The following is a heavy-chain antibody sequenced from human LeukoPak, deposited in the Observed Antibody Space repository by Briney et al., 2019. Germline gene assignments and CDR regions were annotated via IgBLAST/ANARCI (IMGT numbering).Heavy chain of an antibody. D-gene: IGHD3-10*01. J-gene: IGHJ4*02. CDR2: IYYSGST. V-gene: IGHV4-59*08. Sequence: SETLSLTCTVSGGSISSYYWSWIRQSPGKGLEWIGYIYYSGSTKYNPSLKSRVTISVDTSKNQFSLKLSSVTAADTAVYYCARGLWFGDENPPYFDYWGQGILVTVSS. CDR3: ARGLWFGDENPPYFDY. CDR1: GGSISSYY.